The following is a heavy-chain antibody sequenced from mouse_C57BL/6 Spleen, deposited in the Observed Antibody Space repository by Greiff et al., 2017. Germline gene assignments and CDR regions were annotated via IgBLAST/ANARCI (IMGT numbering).Heavy chain of an antibody. CDR1: GYTFTSYW. J-gene: IGHJ2*01. D-gene: IGHD3-3*01. V-gene: IGHV1-50*01. CDR3: ARRAGTGFDY. CDR2: IDPSDSYT. Sequence: QVQLQQPGAELVKPGASVKLSCKASGYTFTSYWMQWVNQRPGQGLEWIGEIDPSDSYTNYNQKFKGKATLTVDTSSSTAYMQLSSLTSEDSAVYYCARRAGTGFDYWGQGTTLTVSS.